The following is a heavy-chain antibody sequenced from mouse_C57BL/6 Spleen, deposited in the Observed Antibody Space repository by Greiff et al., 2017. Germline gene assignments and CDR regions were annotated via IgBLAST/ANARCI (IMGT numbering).Heavy chain of an antibody. Sequence: VQLQQSGPELVKPGASVKISCKASGYAFSSSWMNWVKQRPGKGLEWIGRFYPGDGDTNYNGKFKGKATLTAEKSSSTAYMQRSSLTSEDYAVYFYARGGYDYDGGFAYWGQGTMVTVSA. CDR2: FYPGDGDT. V-gene: IGHV1-82*01. CDR1: GYAFSSSW. J-gene: IGHJ3*01. D-gene: IGHD2-4*01. CDR3: ARGGYDYDGGFAY.